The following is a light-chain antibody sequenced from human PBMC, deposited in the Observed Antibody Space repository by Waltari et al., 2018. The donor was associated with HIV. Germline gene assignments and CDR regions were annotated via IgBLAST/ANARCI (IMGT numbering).Light chain of an antibody. Sequence: HSALAQPASVSGSPGQSVIISCTGSKSDIAYYNYVSWYHHPSGMAPKALIYEVTSRPSGISSRFSGSKSGNTAFLTISGLQIDDEGDYFCSSYTTSGIVVFGGGTKVTVL. CDR2: EVT. V-gene: IGLV2-14*01. CDR1: KSDIAYYNY. J-gene: IGLJ2*01. CDR3: SSYTTSGIVV.